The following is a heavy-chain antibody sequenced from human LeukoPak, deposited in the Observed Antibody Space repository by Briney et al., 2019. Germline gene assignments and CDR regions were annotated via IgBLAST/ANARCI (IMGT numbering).Heavy chain of an antibody. CDR2: ISYDGSNT. D-gene: IGHD6-13*01. V-gene: IGHV3-30-3*01. CDR3: ARSPAAGQYYGVDV. Sequence: GGSLRLSCAASGFSFSSYSMSWVRQAPGKGLEWVAVISYDGSNTYYADSVKGRFTISRDNSKNTLNLQMNSLRAEDTAVYYCARSPAAGQYYGVDVWGQGTTVTVSS. J-gene: IGHJ6*02. CDR1: GFSFSSYS.